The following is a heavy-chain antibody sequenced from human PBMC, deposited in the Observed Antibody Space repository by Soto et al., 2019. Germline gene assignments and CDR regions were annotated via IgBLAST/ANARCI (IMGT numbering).Heavy chain of an antibody. CDR1: GGSISGYF. J-gene: IGHJ4*02. CDR3: ARPDTTIVPLAK. D-gene: IGHD3-10*01. CDR2: MSYTGNT. V-gene: IGHV4-59*07. Sequence: PSDTLSLTCTVSGGSISGYFWNWIRQPPGKGLEWIGYMSYTGNTNYNPSLTRRVSISVDTSKNQFSLNLNSVTAADTAVYYCARPDTTIVPLAKWGQGTLVTVSS.